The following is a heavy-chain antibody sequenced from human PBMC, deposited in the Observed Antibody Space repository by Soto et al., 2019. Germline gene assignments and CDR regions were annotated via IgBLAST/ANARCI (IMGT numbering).Heavy chain of an antibody. J-gene: IGHJ3*02. Sequence: GGSLRLSCTASGFTLSDYPMSWFRRAPGKGLEWVAYIRTAAYGGTTEYAASVKDRFTISRDDSESIASLQMNSLKTEDTAVYYCTRAIRLSGDAFDIWGQGTMVTVSS. CDR3: TRAIRLSGDAFDI. V-gene: IGHV3-49*03. CDR1: GFTLSDYP. CDR2: IRTAAYGGTT. D-gene: IGHD3-3*01.